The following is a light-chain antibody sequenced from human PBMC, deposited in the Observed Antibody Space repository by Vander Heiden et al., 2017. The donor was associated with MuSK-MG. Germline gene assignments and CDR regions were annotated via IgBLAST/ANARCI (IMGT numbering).Light chain of an antibody. CDR3: PAWDARYVV. CDR2: QDS. J-gene: IGLJ2*01. Sequence: TASITCYGDKLGDKYACWYQQKPGQSPVLVIYQDSKRPSGIPERFSVSNPANTATLTFRVTEVQTWAHPFYPAWDARYVVFGGGTKLTVL. V-gene: IGLV3-1*01. CDR1: KLGDKY.